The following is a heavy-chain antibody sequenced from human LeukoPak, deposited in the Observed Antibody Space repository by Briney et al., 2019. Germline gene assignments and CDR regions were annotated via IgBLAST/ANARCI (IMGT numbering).Heavy chain of an antibody. CDR1: GFTFSSYA. D-gene: IGHD3-22*01. Sequence: GGSLRLSRAASGFTFSSYAMSWVRQAPGKGLEWVSAISGSGGSTYYADSVKGRFTISRDNSKNTLYLQMNSLRAEDTAVYYCAKGGTYYYDSSGYGFDYWGQGTLVTVSS. V-gene: IGHV3-23*01. CDR2: ISGSGGST. J-gene: IGHJ4*02. CDR3: AKGGTYYYDSSGYGFDY.